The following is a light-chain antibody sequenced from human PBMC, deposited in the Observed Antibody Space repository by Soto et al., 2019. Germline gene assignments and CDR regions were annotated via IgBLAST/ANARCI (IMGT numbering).Light chain of an antibody. CDR3: QQFDHYPLT. CDR1: HSIGTW. J-gene: IGKJ4*01. CDR2: DAS. Sequence: DIQMTQSPSALSASLGDRVTITCRASHSIGTWLAWYQQRPGKAPKLLIYDASSLGSGVPSRFSGGGSGTEFTLTISSLQPDDFGTYYCQQFDHYPLTFGGGTQVAIK. V-gene: IGKV1-5*01.